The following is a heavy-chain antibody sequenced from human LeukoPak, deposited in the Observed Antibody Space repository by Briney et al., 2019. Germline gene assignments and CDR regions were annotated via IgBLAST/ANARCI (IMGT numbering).Heavy chain of an antibody. CDR1: GGSISSGSFY. CDR2: IYTSGST. D-gene: IGHD3-10*01. Sequence: PSETLSLTCTVSGGSISSGSFYWSWIRQPAGKGLEWIGRIYTSGSTNYNPSLKSRVTISVDTSKDQFSLKLSSVTAADTAVYYCARDGVRGVIGYWGQGTLVTVSS. V-gene: IGHV4-61*02. J-gene: IGHJ4*02. CDR3: ARDGVRGVIGY.